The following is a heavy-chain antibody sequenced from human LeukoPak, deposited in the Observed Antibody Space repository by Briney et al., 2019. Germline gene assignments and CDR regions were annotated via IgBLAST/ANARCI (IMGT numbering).Heavy chain of an antibody. CDR2: IGGSGGST. CDR1: GFTFSNAW. V-gene: IGHV3-23*01. CDR3: AKSIVPFDY. D-gene: IGHD1-26*01. J-gene: IGHJ4*02. Sequence: GGSLRLSCAASGFTFSNAWMSWVRQAPGKGLEWVSAIGGSGGSTYYADSVKGRFTISRDNSKNTLYLQMNSLRVEDTAVYYCAKSIVPFDYWGQGTLVTVSS.